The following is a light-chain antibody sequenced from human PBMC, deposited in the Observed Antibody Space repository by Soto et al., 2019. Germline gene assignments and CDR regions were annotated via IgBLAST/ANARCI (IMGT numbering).Light chain of an antibody. J-gene: IGKJ4*01. V-gene: IGKV3-11*01. CDR2: DAS. Sequence: EIVLTQSPATLSLSPEERATLSCRANQSVSSYLAWYQQKPGQAPRLLIYDASNRATGIPARFSGSGSGTDFTLTISSLEPEDFAVYYSQQRSNWLTFGGGTKVEIK. CDR1: QSVSSY. CDR3: QQRSNWLT.